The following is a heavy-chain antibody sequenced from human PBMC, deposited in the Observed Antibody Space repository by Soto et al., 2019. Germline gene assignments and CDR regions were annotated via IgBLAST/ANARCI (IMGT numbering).Heavy chain of an antibody. CDR2: ISAYNGNT. CDR3: ARDYCSGGSCLNFDY. CDR1: GYTFTIYG. J-gene: IGHJ4*02. V-gene: IGHV1-18*01. Sequence: GASVKLSCTASGYTFTIYGISWVRQAPGQGLEWMGWISAYNGNTNYAQKLQGRVTMTTDTSTSTAYMELRSLRSDDTAVYYCARDYCSGGSCLNFDYWGQGTLVTVSS. D-gene: IGHD2-15*01.